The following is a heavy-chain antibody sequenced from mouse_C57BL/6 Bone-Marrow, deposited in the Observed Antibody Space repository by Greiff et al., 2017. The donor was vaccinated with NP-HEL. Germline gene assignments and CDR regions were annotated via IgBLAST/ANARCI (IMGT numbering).Heavy chain of an antibody. Sequence: EVQLQQSGPVLVKPGASVKMSCKASGYTFTDYYMNWVKQSHGKSLEWIGVINPYNGGTSYNQKFKGKATLTVDKSSSTAYMELNSLTSEDSAVYYCARPYDYDDPLFAYWGQGTLVTVSA. D-gene: IGHD2-4*01. CDR2: INPYNGGT. V-gene: IGHV1-19*01. CDR3: ARPYDYDDPLFAY. CDR1: GYTFTDYY. J-gene: IGHJ3*01.